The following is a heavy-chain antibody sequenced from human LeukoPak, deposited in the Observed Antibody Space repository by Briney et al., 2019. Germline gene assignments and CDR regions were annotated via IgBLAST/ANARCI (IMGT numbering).Heavy chain of an antibody. CDR1: DDSFSSHY. V-gene: IGHV4-59*11. CDR3: ARDLVTVTKGFDI. CDR2: ISYIGTT. J-gene: IGHJ3*02. D-gene: IGHD4-17*01. Sequence: SKTLSLTCAVSDDSFSSHYWTWIRQPPGKGLEWIGYISYIGTTNYNPSLKSRVTISIDTSKNQFSLKLSSVTAADTAVYYCARDLVTVTKGFDIWGQGTMVSVSS.